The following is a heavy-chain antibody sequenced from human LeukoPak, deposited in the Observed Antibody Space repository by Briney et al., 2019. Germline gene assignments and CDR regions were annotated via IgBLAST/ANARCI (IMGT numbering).Heavy chain of an antibody. J-gene: IGHJ3*02. CDR1: GGSISSSSYY. D-gene: IGHD1-7*01. CDR2: IYHSGST. Sequence: PSETLSLTCTVSGGSISSSSYYWGWIRQPPGKGLEWIGSIYHSGSTYYNPSLKSRVTISVDTSKNRFSLKLSSVTAADTAVYYCARLGLELQARNAFDIWGQGTMVTVSS. CDR3: ARLGLELQARNAFDI. V-gene: IGHV4-39*01.